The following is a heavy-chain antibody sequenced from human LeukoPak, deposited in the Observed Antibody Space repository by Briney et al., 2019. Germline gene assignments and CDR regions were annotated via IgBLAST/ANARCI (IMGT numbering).Heavy chain of an antibody. Sequence: SSETLSLTCTVSGGSISSSSYYWGWIRQPPGKGLEWIGSIYYSGSTYYNPSLKSRVTISVDTSKNQFSLKLSSVTAADTAVYYCARNSYLWPIDYWGQGTLVTVSS. CDR1: GGSISSSSYY. J-gene: IGHJ4*02. CDR3: ARNSYLWPIDY. V-gene: IGHV4-39*07. D-gene: IGHD2/OR15-2a*01. CDR2: IYYSGST.